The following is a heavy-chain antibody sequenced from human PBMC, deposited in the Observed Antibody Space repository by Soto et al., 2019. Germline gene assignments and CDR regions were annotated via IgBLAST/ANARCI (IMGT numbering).Heavy chain of an antibody. CDR2: ISYDGSDT. CDR3: AKCTSSSAPYYYYYGLDV. V-gene: IGHV3-30*18. Sequence: GWSLSLSCAASGFTFSTYAMHWVRQAPGKGLEWLAVISYDGSDTYYADSVKGRFAISRDNSQNTLYLQLNSLRGDDAAVYYCAKCTSSSAPYYYYYGLDVWGQGTTVTVSS. CDR1: GFTFSTYA. J-gene: IGHJ6*02.